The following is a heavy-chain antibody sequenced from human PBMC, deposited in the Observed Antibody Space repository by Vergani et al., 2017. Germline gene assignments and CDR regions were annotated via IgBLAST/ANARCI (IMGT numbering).Heavy chain of an antibody. Sequence: QVQLVQSGAEVKKPGASVQVSCKASGYTFTSYDMHWVRQAPGQGLEGMGKIYPSGGTNYAQKFQGRVTMTKDTSTSTVDMELSSLRSEDTAMYYCARDGSGGSPFAMDVWGQGTTVTVSS. CDR3: ARDGSGGSPFAMDV. CDR1: GYTFTSYD. CDR2: IYPSGGT. J-gene: IGHJ6*02. V-gene: IGHV1-46*03. D-gene: IGHD2-15*01.